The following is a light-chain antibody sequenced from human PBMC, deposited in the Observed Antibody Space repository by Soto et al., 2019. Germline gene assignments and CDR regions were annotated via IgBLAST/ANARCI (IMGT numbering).Light chain of an antibody. CDR3: HQYATPPLT. Sequence: EVVLTQSPGTLSMSPGERATLSCRASQSVGRDYLGWYQQKPGQPPRLLIYDASSRATGIPDRFSGSGSGTDFTLTISRLEPEDFAVYFCHQYATPPLTFGGGTKVEI. CDR1: QSVGRDY. J-gene: IGKJ4*01. CDR2: DAS. V-gene: IGKV3-20*01.